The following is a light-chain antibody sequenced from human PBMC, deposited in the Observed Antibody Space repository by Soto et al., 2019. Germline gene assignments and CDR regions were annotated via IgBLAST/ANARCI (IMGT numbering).Light chain of an antibody. J-gene: IGKJ5*01. CDR1: QSVLYSSHNKNY. Sequence: DIVMTQSPDSLSVSLGERATINCKSSQSVLYSSHNKNYLAWYQQKPGQPPKLLIYWASTREAGVPDRFGGSGAWTEFTLAITSLQAEDVAVYYCQQYYSTLPITFGQGTRLEIK. CDR3: QQYYSTLPIT. CDR2: WAS. V-gene: IGKV4-1*01.